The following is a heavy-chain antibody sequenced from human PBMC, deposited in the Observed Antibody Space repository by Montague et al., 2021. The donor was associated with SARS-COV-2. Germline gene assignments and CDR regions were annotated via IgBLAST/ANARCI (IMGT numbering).Heavy chain of an antibody. CDR2: IYTSGST. D-gene: IGHD3-10*01. CDR3: ARVGVGTMVRGVIPAYYYCGMDV. Sequence: TLSLTCTVSGGSISSGSYYWSWIRQPAGKGLEWIGRIYTSGSTNYNPSLKIRVTISVDTSKNQFSLKLSSVTAADTAVYYCARVGVGTMVRGVIPAYYYCGMDVWGQGTTVTVSS. J-gene: IGHJ6*02. V-gene: IGHV4-61*02. CDR1: GGSISSGSYY.